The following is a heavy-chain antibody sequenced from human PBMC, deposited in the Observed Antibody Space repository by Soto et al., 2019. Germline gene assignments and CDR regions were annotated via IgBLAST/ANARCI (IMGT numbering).Heavy chain of an antibody. V-gene: IGHV3-30*18. Sequence: QVQLMESGGGLVQPGGSLRVSCAVSGFTFNRYGMHWVRQAPGKGLEWVGVISNDGNKIYYGDSVRGRFTISRDNSRNTLYLQMTRLRSEDTAIYFCTKDPQEDISTLGAFFDYWGQGTLVTVAS. J-gene: IGHJ4*02. CDR3: TKDPQEDISTLGAFFDY. D-gene: IGHD2-15*01. CDR1: GFTFNRYG. CDR2: ISNDGNKI.